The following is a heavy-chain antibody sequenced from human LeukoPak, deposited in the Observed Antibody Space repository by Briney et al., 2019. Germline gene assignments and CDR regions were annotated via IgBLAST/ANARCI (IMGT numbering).Heavy chain of an antibody. CDR2: SKGDGSSK. CDR3: ARDVGGSVDY. D-gene: IGHD3-10*01. Sequence: PGGSLRLSCAASGFTLSSYWMDWVRHAPGKGLEWVANSKGDGSSKYYIDSVKGRFTVSIDNAKNSLYLQMNSLRVEDTAVYYCARDVGGSVDYWGLGTLVTVSS. CDR1: GFTLSSYW. J-gene: IGHJ4*02. V-gene: IGHV3-7*01.